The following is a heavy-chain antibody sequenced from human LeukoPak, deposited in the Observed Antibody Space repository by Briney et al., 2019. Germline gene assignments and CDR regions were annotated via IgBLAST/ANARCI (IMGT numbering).Heavy chain of an antibody. CDR1: GYTFTGYY. D-gene: IGHD2-8*01. V-gene: IGHV1-2*02. CDR2: INPNSGST. CDR3: SRDDERMGAYYYYMDV. Sequence: ASVKISCKASGYTFTGYYMHWVRQAPGQGLEWMRWINPNSGSTTYSQPFQGRVTMTRDTSISTAYIELSSLRSDATSVYYCSRDDERMGAYYYYMDVWGKGTTVTISS. J-gene: IGHJ6*03.